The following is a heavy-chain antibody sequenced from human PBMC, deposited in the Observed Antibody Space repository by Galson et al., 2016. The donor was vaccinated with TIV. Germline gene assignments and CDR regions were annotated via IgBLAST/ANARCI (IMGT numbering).Heavy chain of an antibody. CDR3: ASTVTGTRYYGMNV. CDR2: IYSGGNT. CDR1: GVSVSSNY. D-gene: IGHD1-20*01. V-gene: IGHV3-53*01. Sequence: SLRLSCAASGVSVSSNYMTWVRQAPGKGLECVSVIYSGGNTYYADSVKGRFTISRDNYKSSPYLKMNSLRAEDTAVYYCASTVTGTRYYGMNVWGQGTMVTVSS. J-gene: IGHJ6*02.